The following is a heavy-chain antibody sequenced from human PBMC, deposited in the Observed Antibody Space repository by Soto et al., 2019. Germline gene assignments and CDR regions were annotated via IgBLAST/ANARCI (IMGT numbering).Heavy chain of an antibody. CDR2: IHYSENT. CDR1: RDSIISSHYY. J-gene: IGHJ3*01. D-gene: IGHD2-2*01. CDR3: ARARGQRILYAFSV. V-gene: IGHV4-39*01. Sequence: SESLSRTWNVSRDSIISSHYYWGWIRQPPGKGLEWIGSIHYSENTYYNPSLTRRVTISVDASQNLISLNLDSVTAADTAIYFCARARGQRILYAFSVWGRGTMVTASS.